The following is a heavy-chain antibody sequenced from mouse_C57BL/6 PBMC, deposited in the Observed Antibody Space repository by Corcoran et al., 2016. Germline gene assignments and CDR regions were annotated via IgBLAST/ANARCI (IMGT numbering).Heavy chain of an antibody. J-gene: IGHJ3*01. CDR2: INTYSGVP. CDR1: GYTFTPYG. CDR3: ARGYYYYGSSYGFAY. D-gene: IGHD1-1*01. Sequence: QIQLVQSGPELKKPGETVKISCKASGYTFTPYGMSWVKQAPGKGLKWMGGINTYSGVPTYADDFKGRFAFSLETSASTAYLQINNLKNEDTATYFGARGYYYYGSSYGFAYWGQGTLVTVSA. V-gene: IGHV9-3*01.